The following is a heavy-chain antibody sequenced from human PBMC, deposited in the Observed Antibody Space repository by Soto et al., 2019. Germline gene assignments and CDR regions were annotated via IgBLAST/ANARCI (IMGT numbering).Heavy chain of an antibody. CDR3: ARAHYGDYGYGMDV. CDR1: GGNISSSNW. CDR2: IFYSGST. D-gene: IGHD4-17*01. J-gene: IGHJ6*02. V-gene: IGHV4-28*03. Sequence: SETKSLTCTVSGGNISSSNWWPWINKTPGKGLEWIGYIFYSGSTYYNPSLKSRVTMSLDTSKNQFSLKLSSVTAADTAVYYCARAHYGDYGYGMDVWGQGTTVTVSS.